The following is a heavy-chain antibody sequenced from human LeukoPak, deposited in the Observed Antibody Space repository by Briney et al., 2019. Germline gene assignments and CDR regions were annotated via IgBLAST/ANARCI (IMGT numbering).Heavy chain of an antibody. CDR2: FDPEDGET. Sequence: ASVKVSCKVSGYTLTELSMHWVRQAPGKGLEWMGGFDPEDGETIYAQKFQGRVTMTEDSSTDTAYMELSSLRSEDTAVYYCATESYSGSYLYAFDIWGQGTMVTVSS. CDR3: ATESYSGSYLYAFDI. CDR1: GYTLTELS. J-gene: IGHJ3*02. D-gene: IGHD1-26*01. V-gene: IGHV1-24*01.